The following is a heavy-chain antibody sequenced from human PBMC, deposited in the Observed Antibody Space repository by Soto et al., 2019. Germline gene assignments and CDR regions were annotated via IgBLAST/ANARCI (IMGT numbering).Heavy chain of an antibody. Sequence: QVQLVQSGAEVKKPGASVKISCKASGYTFTRYTMNWVRQAPGQRLEWMGWINPDNGHTKSPQKFQDRVITTRDTSASPASTDLSSLRSEDTAVYYCARGIATGQLDPWGQGTLVTVSS. CDR1: GYTFTRYT. V-gene: IGHV1-3*01. D-gene: IGHD2-15*01. CDR3: ARGIATGQLDP. CDR2: INPDNGHT. J-gene: IGHJ5*02.